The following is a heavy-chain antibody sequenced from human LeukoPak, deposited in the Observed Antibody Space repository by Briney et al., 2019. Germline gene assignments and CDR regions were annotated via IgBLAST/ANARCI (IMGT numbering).Heavy chain of an antibody. Sequence: PGGSLRLSCAASGFTINNYAMSWVRQTPGKGLEWVSAISGSGGSVGNTYYADSVKGRFTISRDNAKNSLYQQMNSLRAEDTAVYYCAELGITMIGGVWGKGTTVTISS. CDR3: AELGITMIGGV. V-gene: IGHV3-23*01. D-gene: IGHD3-10*02. CDR1: GFTINNYA. CDR2: ISGSGGSVGNT. J-gene: IGHJ6*04.